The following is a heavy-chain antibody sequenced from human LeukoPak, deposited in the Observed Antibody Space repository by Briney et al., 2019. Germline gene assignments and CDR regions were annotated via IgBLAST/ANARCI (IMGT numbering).Heavy chain of an antibody. CDR2: VFHTGDT. D-gene: IGHD2-15*01. J-gene: IGHJ4*02. Sequence: SETLSLTCAVYGGSFSGYYWSWIRQPPGKGLQWIGYVFHTGDTNYNPSLKGRVTVSLDTSKDLVSLRLTSVTAADTAVYYCARHPFATPFDHWGRGTLVTVSS. CDR3: ARHPFATPFDH. V-gene: IGHV4-59*08. CDR1: GGSFSGYY.